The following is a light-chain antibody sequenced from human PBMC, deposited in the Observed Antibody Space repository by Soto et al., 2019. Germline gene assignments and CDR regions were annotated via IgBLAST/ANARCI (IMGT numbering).Light chain of an antibody. Sequence: QSVLTQPASVSGSPGQSITISCTGTSSDVGNYNLVSWYQHHPGKAPKLMIYEANNRPSGISNRFSGSKSGNTASLTISGLQAEDEAEYFCCSYAGTNTYVFGTGTKVTVL. V-gene: IGLV2-23*01. CDR2: EAN. J-gene: IGLJ1*01. CDR1: SSDVGNYNL. CDR3: CSYAGTNTYV.